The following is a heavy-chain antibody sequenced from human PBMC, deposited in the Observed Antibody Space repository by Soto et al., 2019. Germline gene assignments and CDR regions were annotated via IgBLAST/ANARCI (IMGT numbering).Heavy chain of an antibody. D-gene: IGHD6-13*01. CDR2: ISYDGSNK. Sequence: PGGSLRLSCAASGFTFSSYGMHWVRQAPGKGLEWVAVISYDGSNKYYADSVKGRFTISRDNSKNTLYLQMNSLRAEDTAVYYCAKESGPIAAAGSYYHYGMDVWGQGTTVTVSS. V-gene: IGHV3-30*18. CDR3: AKESGPIAAAGSYYHYGMDV. J-gene: IGHJ6*02. CDR1: GFTFSSYG.